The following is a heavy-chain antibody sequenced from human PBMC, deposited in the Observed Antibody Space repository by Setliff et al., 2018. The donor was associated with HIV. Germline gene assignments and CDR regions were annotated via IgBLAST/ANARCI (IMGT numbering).Heavy chain of an antibody. CDR2: INPSGGST. D-gene: IGHD3-10*01. CDR3: AGTYYYGSGATR. Sequence: ASVKVSCKASGYPFSGYGISWVRQAPGQGLEWMGIINPSGGSTSYAQKFQGRVTMTRDTSTSTVYMELSSLRSEDTAVYYCAGTYYYGSGATRWGQGTLVTVSS. J-gene: IGHJ4*02. CDR1: GYPFSGYG. V-gene: IGHV1-46*01.